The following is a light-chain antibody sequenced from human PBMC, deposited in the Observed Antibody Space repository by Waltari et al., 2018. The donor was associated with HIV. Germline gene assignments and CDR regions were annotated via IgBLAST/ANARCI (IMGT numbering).Light chain of an antibody. CDR3: QHYDNLPPA. V-gene: IGKV1-33*01. CDR2: DAS. Sequence: DIQMTQSPPSLSASVGDRVTITCQASQDITKYLNWYQQKPGKAPNLLIYDASNLETGVPSRFSGSGSQTHFTFTISSLQPEDMATYYCQHYDNLPPAFGGGTKVEIK. J-gene: IGKJ4*01. CDR1: QDITKY.